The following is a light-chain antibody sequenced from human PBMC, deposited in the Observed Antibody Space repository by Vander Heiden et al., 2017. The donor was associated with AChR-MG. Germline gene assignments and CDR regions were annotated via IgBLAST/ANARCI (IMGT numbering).Light chain of an antibody. CDR3: QQYDNLSIT. CDR1: QDISNY. J-gene: IGKJ5*01. Sequence: DIQMPQSPSSLSASVGDRVTITCQASQDISNYLNWYQQNPGKAPKLLIYDASNLETGVPSRFSGSGSGTDFTFTISSLQPEDIATYYCQQYDNLSITFGQGTRLEIK. CDR2: DAS. V-gene: IGKV1-33*01.